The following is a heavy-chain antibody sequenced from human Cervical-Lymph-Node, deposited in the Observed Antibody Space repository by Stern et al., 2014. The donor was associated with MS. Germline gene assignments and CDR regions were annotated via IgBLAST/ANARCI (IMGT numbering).Heavy chain of an antibody. J-gene: IGHJ4*02. CDR3: TTQGARGFGNSPTTF. V-gene: IGHV7-4-1*02. D-gene: IGHD4-23*01. CDR1: GYKFTSSA. Sequence: VQLVQSGSELKKPGAPVKVSCKASGYKFTSSAINWVRQAPGKGLEWMGWINTYTGAPTYGQDFTGRVVFSLDTSVTTAYLQINSLKPEDTAMYYCTTQGARGFGNSPTTFWGQGTLVTVSS. CDR2: INTYTGAP.